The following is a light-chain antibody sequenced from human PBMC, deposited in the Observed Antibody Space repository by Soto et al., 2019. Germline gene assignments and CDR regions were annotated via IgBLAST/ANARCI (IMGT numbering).Light chain of an antibody. CDR1: QSVRDN. CDR2: GAS. J-gene: IGKJ1*01. CDR3: QQYGGSPRT. V-gene: IGKV3-20*01. Sequence: EIVMTQSPATLSVSPGERATLSCRASQSVRDNLAWYQQKPGQAPRLLIYGASSRATGIPDRFSGSGSGTDFTLTISRLEPEDFAVYYCQQYGGSPRTFGQGTKVDIK.